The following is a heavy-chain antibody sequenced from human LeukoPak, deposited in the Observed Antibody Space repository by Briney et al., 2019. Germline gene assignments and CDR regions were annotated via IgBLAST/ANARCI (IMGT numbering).Heavy chain of an antibody. CDR3: ARVSDSSDCYLGY. Sequence: PSEALSLTRVVYRGSFSGYYWSGMRQPPGKGLECIGEINHSGSTNYNPSLQSRVTISVDTSKNQFSLKLSSVTAADSAVYYCARVSDSSDCYLGYWGQGTLVTASS. CDR2: INHSGST. J-gene: IGHJ4*02. D-gene: IGHD3-22*01. V-gene: IGHV4-34*01. CDR1: RGSFSGYY.